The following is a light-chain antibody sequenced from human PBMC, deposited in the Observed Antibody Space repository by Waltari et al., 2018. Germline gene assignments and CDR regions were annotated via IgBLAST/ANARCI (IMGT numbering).Light chain of an antibody. CDR1: QSLSNW. V-gene: IGKV1-5*03. Sequence: DIQMTQSPSTLSASVGDRVTITCRASQSLSNWLAWYQQKPGKAPKVRIYKASTLASGVPARLSVSGSGTEFTLTISSLQPDDFATYYCQQYRNLWTFGQGTKVEIK. CDR3: QQYRNLWT. CDR2: KAS. J-gene: IGKJ1*01.